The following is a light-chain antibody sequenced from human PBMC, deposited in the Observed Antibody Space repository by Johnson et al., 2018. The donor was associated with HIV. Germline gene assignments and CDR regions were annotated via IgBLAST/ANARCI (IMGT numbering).Light chain of an antibody. CDR3: GTWDSSLSAGV. J-gene: IGLJ1*01. Sequence: VLTQPPSVSAAPGQKVTISCSGSSSNIGNNYVSWYQQLPGTAPKLLIYDNNKRPSGIPDRFSGSKSGTSATLAITGLQTGDEADYYCGTWDSSLSAGVFGTGTKVTVI. CDR2: DNN. CDR1: SSNIGNNY. V-gene: IGLV1-51*01.